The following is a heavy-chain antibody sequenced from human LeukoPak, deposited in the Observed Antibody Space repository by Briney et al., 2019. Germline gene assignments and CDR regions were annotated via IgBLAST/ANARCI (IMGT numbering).Heavy chain of an antibody. D-gene: IGHD6-6*01. J-gene: IGHJ4*02. V-gene: IGHV3-74*01. CDR2: ISPTGSTT. CDR3: ARGPNSNWSGLDF. Sequence: GGSLRLSCTASGFSFSGHWMHWARQLPGKGLVWVSRISPTGSTTSYADSVKGRFTVSRDNAKNTLYLQVNNLRAEDTAVYYCARGPNSNWSGLDFWGQGALLTVSS. CDR1: GFSFSGHW.